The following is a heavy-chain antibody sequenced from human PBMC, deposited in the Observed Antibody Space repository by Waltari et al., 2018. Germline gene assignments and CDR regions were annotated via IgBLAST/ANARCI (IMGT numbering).Heavy chain of an antibody. Sequence: QVQLVQSGAEVKKPGSSVKVSCKASGGTFSSYAIRRVRQAPGQGLEWMGGIIPIFGTANYAQKFQGRVTITADKSTGTAYMELSSMRSEDTAVYYCARDGRGGSYGYWGQGTLVTVSS. V-gene: IGHV1-69*14. CDR3: ARDGRGGSYGY. CDR1: GGTFSSYA. J-gene: IGHJ4*02. CDR2: IIPIFGTA. D-gene: IGHD1-26*01.